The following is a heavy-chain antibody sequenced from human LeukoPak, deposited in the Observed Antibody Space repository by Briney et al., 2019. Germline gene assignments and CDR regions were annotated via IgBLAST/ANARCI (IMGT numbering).Heavy chain of an antibody. CDR2: ISWNSGSI. D-gene: IGHD3-9*01. Sequence: SLRLSCAASGFTFDDYAMHWVRQAPGKGLEWVSGISWNSGSIGYADSVKGRFTISRDNAKNSLYLQMNSLRAEDTALYYCAKSLRYYDILTGYSSTYYYYGMDVWGQGTTVTVSS. V-gene: IGHV3-9*01. CDR1: GFTFDDYA. J-gene: IGHJ6*02. CDR3: AKSLRYYDILTGYSSTYYYYGMDV.